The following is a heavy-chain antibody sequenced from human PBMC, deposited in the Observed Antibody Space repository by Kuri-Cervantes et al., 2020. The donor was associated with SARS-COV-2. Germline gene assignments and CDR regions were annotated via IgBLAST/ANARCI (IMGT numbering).Heavy chain of an antibody. J-gene: IGHJ4*02. V-gene: IGHV4-61*02. CDR2: IYTSGST. D-gene: IGHD3-16*01. Sequence: LRLSCTVSGGSISSGSYYWSWIRQPAGKGLEWIGRIYTSGSTNYNPSLKSRVTMSVDTSKNQLSLKLSSVTAADTAVYYCATQSRGNYWGQGTLVTVSS. CDR3: ATQSRGNY. CDR1: GGSISSGSYY.